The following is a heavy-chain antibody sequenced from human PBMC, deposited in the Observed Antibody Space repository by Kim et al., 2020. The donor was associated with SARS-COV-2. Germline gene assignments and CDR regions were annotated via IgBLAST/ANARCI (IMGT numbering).Heavy chain of an antibody. CDR3: ARGVRGEEDWFDP. V-gene: IGHV4-59*09. J-gene: IGHJ5*02. Sequence: NPSPKGRVTIAVDTSKNQFSLKLSSVTAADPAVYYCARGVRGEEDWFDPWGQGTLVTVSS. D-gene: IGHD3-10*01.